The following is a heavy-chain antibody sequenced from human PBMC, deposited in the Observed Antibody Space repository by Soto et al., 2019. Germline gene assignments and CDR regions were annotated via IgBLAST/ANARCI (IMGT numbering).Heavy chain of an antibody. CDR3: ARLDSGSYYYYYYGMDV. CDR2: IYPGDSDT. CDR1: GYSCTSYW. D-gene: IGHD1-26*01. Sequence: GESLKISCKGSGYSCTSYWVGWVRQMPGKGLEWMGIIYPGDSDTRYSPSFQGQVTISADKSISTAYLQWSSLKASDTAMYYCARLDSGSYYYYYYGMDVWGQGTTVTVSS. V-gene: IGHV5-51*01. J-gene: IGHJ6*02.